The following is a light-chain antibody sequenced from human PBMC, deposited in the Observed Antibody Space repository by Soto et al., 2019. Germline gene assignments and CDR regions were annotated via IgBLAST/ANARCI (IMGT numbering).Light chain of an antibody. J-gene: IGKJ4*01. CDR2: GAS. Sequence: EIVMTQSPATLSVSPGERATLSCRASQTISSNLAWYQQRLGQAPRLLIYGASTRATGIPARFSGSGAGTEFTLTINSLQSEEFAVYYCQQYSNWPPLTFGGGTNVEIK. CDR1: QTISSN. V-gene: IGKV3-15*01. CDR3: QQYSNWPPLT.